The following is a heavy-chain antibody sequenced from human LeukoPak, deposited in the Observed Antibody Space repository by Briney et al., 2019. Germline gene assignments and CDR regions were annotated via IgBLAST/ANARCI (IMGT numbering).Heavy chain of an antibody. CDR2: IRYDGSNK. D-gene: IGHD6-6*01. CDR1: GFTFSSYG. CDR3: AKDGVAARLGGDY. Sequence: GGSLRLSCAASGFTFSSYGMHWVRQAPGKGLEWVAFIRYDGSNKYYADSVKGRFTISRDNSKNTLYLQMNSLRAEDTAVYYCAKDGVAARLGGDYWSQGTLVTVSS. V-gene: IGHV3-30*02. J-gene: IGHJ4*02.